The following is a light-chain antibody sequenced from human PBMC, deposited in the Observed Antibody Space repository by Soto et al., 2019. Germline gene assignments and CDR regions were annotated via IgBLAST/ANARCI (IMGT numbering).Light chain of an antibody. J-gene: IGKJ5*01. CDR1: QIVINNF. Sequence: EIVMTQSPDTLYVSPGEGATLSCSASQIVINNFLAWYQQKLGQAPRLLIYGASSRATGIPDRFSGSGSGTDFTLTISRLEPEDFAVYHCQQYGSSPLITFGQGTRLEIK. V-gene: IGKV3-20*01. CDR2: GAS. CDR3: QQYGSSPLIT.